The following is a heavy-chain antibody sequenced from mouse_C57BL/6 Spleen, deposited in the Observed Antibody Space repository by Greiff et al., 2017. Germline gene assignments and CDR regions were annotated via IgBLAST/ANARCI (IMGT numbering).Heavy chain of an antibody. CDR2: IDPGDGDT. Sequence: QVQLQQSGPELVKPGASVKISCKASGYAFSSSWMNWVKQRPGKGLEWIGRIDPGDGDTNYNGKFKGKATLTADKSSSTAYMQRSSLTSEDSAVYFCASPLYYSGSSWFAYWGQVTLVTVSA. D-gene: IGHD1-1*01. J-gene: IGHJ3*01. V-gene: IGHV1-82*01. CDR3: ASPLYYSGSSWFAY. CDR1: GYAFSSSW.